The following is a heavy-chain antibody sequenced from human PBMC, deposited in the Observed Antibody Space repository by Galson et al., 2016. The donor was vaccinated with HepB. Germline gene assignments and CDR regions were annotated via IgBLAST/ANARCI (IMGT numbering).Heavy chain of an antibody. J-gene: IGHJ4*02. V-gene: IGHV3-23*01. Sequence: SLRLSCAASGFTFSSHAMTWVRQAPGKGLEWVSAPTGSGGPPSSADSVKGRFTISRDNSKNTLNLQMNSLRADDTAVYYCARAQWILARRAAYFDHWGQGILVTVSS. CDR3: ARAQWILARRAAYFDH. CDR2: PTGSGGPP. CDR1: GFTFSSHA. D-gene: IGHD5-18*01.